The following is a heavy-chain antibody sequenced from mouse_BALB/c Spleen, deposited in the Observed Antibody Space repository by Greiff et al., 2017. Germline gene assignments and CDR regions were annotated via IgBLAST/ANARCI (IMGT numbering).Heavy chain of an antibody. CDR1: GDSITSGY. J-gene: IGHJ4*01. V-gene: IGHV3-8*02. D-gene: IGHD1-1*01. CDR2: ISYSGST. CDR3: ARFTTVVDYYAMDY. Sequence: EVQVVESGPSLVKPSQTLSLTCSVTGDSITSGYWNWIRKFPGNKLEYMGYISYSGSTYYNPSLKSRISITRDTSKNQYYLQLNSVTTEDTATYYCARFTTVVDYYAMDYWGQGTSVTVSS.